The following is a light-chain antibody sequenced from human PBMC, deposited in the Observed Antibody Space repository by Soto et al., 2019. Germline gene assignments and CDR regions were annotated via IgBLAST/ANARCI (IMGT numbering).Light chain of an antibody. V-gene: IGKV3-20*01. CDR1: QDVSGSY. CDR3: QHYRSSPWT. J-gene: IGKJ1*01. CDR2: ATS. Sequence: EIVLTQSPGTLSLSPGERATLSCRASQDVSGSYLAWYQQKPGQTPRLLIYATSRRATGIPDRFSGSWSGTDFTRTISRVEPEDFAVYYCQHYRSSPWTFGQGTTVEI.